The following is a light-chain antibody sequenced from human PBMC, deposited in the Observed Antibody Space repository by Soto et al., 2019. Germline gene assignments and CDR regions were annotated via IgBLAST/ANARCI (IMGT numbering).Light chain of an antibody. CDR1: SSNIGNNV. Sequence: QSVLTQPPSVSAAPRQRVTISCSGSSSNIGNNVVNWYQQLPGKAPKLLIYYDDMLPSGVSDRFSGSKSGTSASLTITGLQSEDEADYYCAAWDDSLSGPVFGGGNKLTVL. CDR3: AAWDDSLSGPV. J-gene: IGLJ2*01. CDR2: YDD. V-gene: IGLV1-36*01.